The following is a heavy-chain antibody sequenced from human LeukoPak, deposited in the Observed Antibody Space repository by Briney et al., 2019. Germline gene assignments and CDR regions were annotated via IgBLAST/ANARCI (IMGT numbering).Heavy chain of an antibody. V-gene: IGHV4-39*07. Sequence: SETLSLTCTVSGGSISSGDYYWSWIRQPPGKGLEWIGEINHSGSTNYNPSLKSRVTISVDTSKNQFSLKLSSVTAADTAVYYCARGRWGSSWPFDYWGQGTLVTVSS. CDR3: ARGRWGSSWPFDY. J-gene: IGHJ4*02. CDR1: GGSISSGDYY. CDR2: INHSGST. D-gene: IGHD6-13*01.